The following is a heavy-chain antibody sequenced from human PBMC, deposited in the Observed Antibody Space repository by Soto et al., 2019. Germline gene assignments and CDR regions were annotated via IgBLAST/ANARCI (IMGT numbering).Heavy chain of an antibody. CDR3: ARDIYCSGGSCYGHDAFDI. CDR1: GYTFTSYG. Sequence: ASVKVSCKASGYTFTSYGISWVRQAPGQGLEWMGWISAYNGNTNYAQKLQGRVTMTTDTSTSTAYMELRSLRSDDTAVYYCARDIYCSGGSCYGHDAFDIWGQGTMVTVSS. V-gene: IGHV1-18*01. CDR2: ISAYNGNT. D-gene: IGHD2-15*01. J-gene: IGHJ3*02.